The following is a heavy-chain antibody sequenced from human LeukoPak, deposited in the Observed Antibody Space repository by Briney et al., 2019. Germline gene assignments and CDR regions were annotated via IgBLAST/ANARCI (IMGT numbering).Heavy chain of an antibody. D-gene: IGHD2-21*02. CDR3: AKDIGRVVVTAGDAFDI. J-gene: IGHJ3*02. V-gene: IGHV3-30*04. CDR2: IPYDGSNK. Sequence: PGGSLRLSCAASGFTFSSYAMHWVRQAPGKGLGWVAVIPYDGSNKYYADSVKGRFTISRDNSKNTLYLQMNSLRAEDTAVYYCAKDIGRVVVTAGDAFDIWGQGTMVTVSS. CDR1: GFTFSSYA.